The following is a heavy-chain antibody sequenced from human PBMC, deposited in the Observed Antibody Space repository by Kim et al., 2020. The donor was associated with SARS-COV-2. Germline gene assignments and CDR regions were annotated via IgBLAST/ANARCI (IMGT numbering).Heavy chain of an antibody. CDR1: GGSISSGGYY. V-gene: IGHV4-31*03. CDR3: ARDGRLRLGELSFPP. Sequence: SETLSLTCTVSGGSISSGGYYWSWIRQHPGRGLEWIGYIYYSGSTSYNPSLKSRVTISVDTSKNRFSLKLSSVTAADTAVYYCARDGRLRLGELSFPPWGQGTLVTVSS. CDR2: IYYSGST. J-gene: IGHJ5*02. D-gene: IGHD3-16*02.